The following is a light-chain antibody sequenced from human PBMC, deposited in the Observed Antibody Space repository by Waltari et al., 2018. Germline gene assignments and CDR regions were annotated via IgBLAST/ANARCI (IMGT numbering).Light chain of an antibody. CDR2: DAS. Sequence: EIVMTQSPAILSVSPGERATLSCGASQSVGSNLVWYQQKPGQAPRLLIYDASTRATGIPARFSGSGSGTEFTLTISSLQSEDFAVYYCQQYNNWPRTFGQGTKVEI. J-gene: IGKJ1*01. V-gene: IGKV3-15*01. CDR1: QSVGSN. CDR3: QQYNNWPRT.